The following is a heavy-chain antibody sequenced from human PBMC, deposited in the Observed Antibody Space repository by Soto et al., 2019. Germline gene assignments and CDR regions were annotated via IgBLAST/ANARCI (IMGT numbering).Heavy chain of an antibody. J-gene: IGHJ6*02. Sequence: GSLRLSCAASGFTFSSYAMHWVRQAPGKGLEWVAVISYDGSNKYYADSVKGRFTISRDNSKNTLYLQMNSLRAEDTAVYYCATIPLGYCSSTSCYYYYGMDVWGQGTTVTVSS. CDR1: GFTFSSYA. CDR2: ISYDGSNK. D-gene: IGHD2-2*03. V-gene: IGHV3-30-3*01. CDR3: ATIPLGYCSSTSCYYYYGMDV.